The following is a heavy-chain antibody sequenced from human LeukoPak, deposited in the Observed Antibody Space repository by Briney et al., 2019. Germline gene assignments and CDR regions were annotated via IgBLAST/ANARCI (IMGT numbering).Heavy chain of an antibody. V-gene: IGHV3-30*02. CDR2: IRYDGSNK. CDR1: GFNFSNYG. CDR3: AKDSRVVVVIAIGGDAFDI. Sequence: GGSLRLSCAASGFNFSNYGMHWVRQAPGKGLEWVAFIRYDGSNKYYADSVKGRFTISRDNSKNTLFLQMNSMRTEDTSVYYCAKDSRVVVVIAIGGDAFDIWGQGTMVTVSS. D-gene: IGHD2-21*01. J-gene: IGHJ3*02.